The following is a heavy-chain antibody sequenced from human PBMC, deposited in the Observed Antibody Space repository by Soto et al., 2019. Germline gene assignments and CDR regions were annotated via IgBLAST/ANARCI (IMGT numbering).Heavy chain of an antibody. Sequence: ASVKVSCKASGYTFSSNGIHWVRQGPGEEVEWMGGRNGGNGYAKYSQNFQGRVTLTRDASASTTYMELSSLRSEETAIFYCARATYTSGGSPTFPMDVWGQATTVTVSS. J-gene: IGHJ6*02. CDR1: GYTFSSNG. D-gene: IGHD3-10*01. CDR2: RNGGNGYA. CDR3: ARATYTSGGSPTFPMDV. V-gene: IGHV1-3*01.